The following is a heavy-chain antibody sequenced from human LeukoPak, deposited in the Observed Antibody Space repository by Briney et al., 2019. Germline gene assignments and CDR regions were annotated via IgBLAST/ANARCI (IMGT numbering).Heavy chain of an antibody. J-gene: IGHJ4*02. CDR1: GFTFSSYW. CDR2: INAEGSIV. V-gene: IGHV3-74*01. CDR3: ARDRSGYFDY. D-gene: IGHD3-10*01. Sequence: GGSLRLSCAASGFTFSSYWMHWVRQGPGIGLVWVSRINAEGSIVNYADSVKGRFTISRDNSKNTLYLQMNSLRAEDTAVYYCARDRSGYFDYWGQGTLVTVSS.